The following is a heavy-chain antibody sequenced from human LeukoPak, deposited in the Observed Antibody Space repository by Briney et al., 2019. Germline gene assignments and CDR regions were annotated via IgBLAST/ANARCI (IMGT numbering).Heavy chain of an antibody. CDR3: ARVQSRLSWFDP. J-gene: IGHJ5*02. CDR1: GGSISSSSYY. Sequence: SETLSLTCTVSGGSISSSSYYWGWIRQPPGKGLEWIGSIYYSGSTYYNPSLKSRVTISVDTSKNQFSLKMRSVTAADTAVYYCARVQSRLSWFDPWGQGTLVTVSS. V-gene: IGHV4-39*07. CDR2: IYYSGST.